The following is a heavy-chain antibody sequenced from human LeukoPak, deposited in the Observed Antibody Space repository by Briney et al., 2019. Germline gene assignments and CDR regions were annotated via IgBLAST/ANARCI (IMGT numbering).Heavy chain of an antibody. CDR3: ARDWGTSSLYLVS. J-gene: IGHJ4*02. V-gene: IGHV3-30*02. CDR2: IQNDGNNK. Sequence: GGSLRLSCAASGFTFSSFAMTWVRQAPGKGLECVAFIQNDGNNKKYADSVKGRFTISRDNSKNTLYLQMNSLRSEDTAVYYCARDWGTSSLYLVSWGQGTLVTVSS. CDR1: GFTFSSFA. D-gene: IGHD6-6*01.